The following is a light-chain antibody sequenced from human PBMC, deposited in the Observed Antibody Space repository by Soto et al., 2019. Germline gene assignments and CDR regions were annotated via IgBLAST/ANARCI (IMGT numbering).Light chain of an antibody. CDR3: QQANSFPS. J-gene: IGKJ5*01. Sequence: DIQMTQSPSSVSASVGDRVTITCRASQGLSSWLAWYQQKPGKAPKLLIYAASSLQSGVPSRFSGSGSGTDFTLTISSQQPEDFASYYCQQANSFPSFGQGTRLEIK. V-gene: IGKV1-12*02. CDR1: QGLSSW. CDR2: AAS.